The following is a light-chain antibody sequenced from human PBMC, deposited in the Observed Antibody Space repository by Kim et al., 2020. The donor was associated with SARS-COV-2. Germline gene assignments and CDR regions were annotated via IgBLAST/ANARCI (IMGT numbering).Light chain of an antibody. V-gene: IGKV3-15*01. CDR3: QQYDHWRT. Sequence: SVSPGERATRACRASQSVSSYLAWYQQKSGQAPRLLIYATSTRATGNPARFSASGSGTEFILTVSSLQSEDFGTYYCQQYDHWRTFGQGTKVDIK. CDR2: ATS. CDR1: QSVSSY. J-gene: IGKJ1*01.